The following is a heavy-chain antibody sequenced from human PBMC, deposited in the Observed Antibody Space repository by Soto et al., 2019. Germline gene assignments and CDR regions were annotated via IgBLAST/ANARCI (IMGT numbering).Heavy chain of an antibody. V-gene: IGHV4-30-4*01. CDR2: IYYNGII. CDR3: ARGIQEGFDT. Sequence: SETLSLTCTVSGDSITDGDYYWSWIRQPPGKDLEWIAYIYYNGIIHYNPSLKSRVTISLDPSKNQFSLTMTSVTDADTAVYSCARGIQEGFDTWGQGTLVTVSS. D-gene: IGHD5-18*01. J-gene: IGHJ5*02. CDR1: GDSITDGDYY.